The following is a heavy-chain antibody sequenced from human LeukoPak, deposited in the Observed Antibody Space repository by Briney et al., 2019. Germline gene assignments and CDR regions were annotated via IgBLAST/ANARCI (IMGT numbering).Heavy chain of an antibody. CDR3: TRVIVATKDY. V-gene: IGHV3-49*04. CDR2: IRSKAYGGTT. D-gene: IGHD5-12*01. J-gene: IGHJ4*02. CDR1: GFTFGDYA. Sequence: AGGSLRLSCTGSGFTFGDYAMNWVCQAPGKGLEWVGFIRSKAYGGTTEYAASVKGRFTISRDDSKSIAYLQMNSLKTEDTAVYYCTRVIVATKDYWGQGTLVTVSS.